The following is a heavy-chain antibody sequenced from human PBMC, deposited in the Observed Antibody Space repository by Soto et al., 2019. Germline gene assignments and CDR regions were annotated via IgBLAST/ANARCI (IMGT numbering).Heavy chain of an antibody. J-gene: IGHJ5*02. CDR2: ISGSGGST. D-gene: IGHD6-13*01. CDR1: GFTFSSYA. CDR3: AKGYSSSWSFSSFDP. Sequence: GGSLRLSCAASGFTFSSYAMSWVRQAPGKGLEWVSAISGSGGSTYYADSVKGRFTISRDNSKNTLYLQMNSLRAEDTAVYYCAKGYSSSWSFSSFDPWGQGTLVTVSS. V-gene: IGHV3-23*01.